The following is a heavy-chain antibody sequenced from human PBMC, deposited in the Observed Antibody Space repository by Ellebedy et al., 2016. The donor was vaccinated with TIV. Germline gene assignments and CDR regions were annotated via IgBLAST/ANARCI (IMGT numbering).Heavy chain of an antibody. V-gene: IGHV3-23*01. J-gene: IGHJ6*02. CDR3: AKRVTMVRGVITHYYYAMDV. Sequence: PGGSLRLSCAASGFTFSSYAMSWVRQAPGKGLEWVSAISGSGGSTYYADSVKGRFTIYRDHSKNTLYLQMTSLRAEDTAVYYCAKRVTMVRGVITHYYYAMDVWGQGTTVTVSS. CDR2: ISGSGGST. D-gene: IGHD3-10*01. CDR1: GFTFSSYA.